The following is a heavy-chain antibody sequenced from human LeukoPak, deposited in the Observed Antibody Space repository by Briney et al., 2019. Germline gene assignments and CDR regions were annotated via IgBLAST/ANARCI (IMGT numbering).Heavy chain of an antibody. CDR2: IYYSGST. Sequence: SETLSLTCTVSRDSISGYSWSWIRQSPGGGLEWIGYIYYSGSTNYNPSLKSRVTISVDTSKNQFSLKLSSVTAADTAVYYCARYSYDILTGYPKGWFDPWGQGTLVTVSS. J-gene: IGHJ5*02. CDR1: RDSISGYS. CDR3: ARYSYDILTGYPKGWFDP. V-gene: IGHV4-59*01. D-gene: IGHD3-9*01.